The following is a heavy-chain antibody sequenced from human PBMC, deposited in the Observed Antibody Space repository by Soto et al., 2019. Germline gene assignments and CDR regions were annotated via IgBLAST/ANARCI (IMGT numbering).Heavy chain of an antibody. J-gene: IGHJ3*02. CDR2: INQGGSEI. CDR1: GFTFSSYW. CDR3: ARKSYAFDI. V-gene: IGHV3-7*01. Sequence: EVQLVESGGALVQPGGSLRLSCEASGFTFSSYWMSWVRQAPGKGLEWVAFINQGGSEIYYVDSVKGRFTISRDDARDSWYLQLNSLRVEDTALYYCARKSYAFDIWGQGTLVTVSS.